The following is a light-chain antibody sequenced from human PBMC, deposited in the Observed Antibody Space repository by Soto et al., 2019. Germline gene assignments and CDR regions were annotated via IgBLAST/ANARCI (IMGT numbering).Light chain of an antibody. Sequence: EIVLTQSPDTLSLSPGERATLSCRASQSVSTNSLAWYQQRPGQAPRPLIYGASSRATGTPDRFSGSGSGTDFTLIISRLEPEDFPVYYCQQYGSSVLTFGGGTKVEIK. V-gene: IGKV3-20*01. CDR1: QSVSTNS. CDR2: GAS. CDR3: QQYGSSVLT. J-gene: IGKJ4*01.